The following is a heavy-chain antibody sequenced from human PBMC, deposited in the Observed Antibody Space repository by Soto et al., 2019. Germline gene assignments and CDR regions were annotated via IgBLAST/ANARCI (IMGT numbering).Heavy chain of an antibody. Sequence: PSGNLSLTCTVSGGSISSYYWSWIRQPPGKGLEWIVYIYYSGSTNYNPSLTSRVTISADTSKNQFSLKLSSVTAADTAVYYCARGIRGYCSSTSCYTVYYYYGMDVWGQGTTVTVS. D-gene: IGHD2-2*02. J-gene: IGHJ6*02. CDR1: GGSISSYY. CDR3: ARGIRGYCSSTSCYTVYYYYGMDV. V-gene: IGHV4-59*01. CDR2: IYYSGST.